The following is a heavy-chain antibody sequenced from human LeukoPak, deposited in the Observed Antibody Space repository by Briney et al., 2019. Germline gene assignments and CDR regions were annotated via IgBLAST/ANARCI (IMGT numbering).Heavy chain of an antibody. CDR2: INSDGSSA. CDR1: EFTLKDYW. D-gene: IGHD4-11*01. J-gene: IGHJ2*01. Sequence: GGSLRLSCEASEFTLKDYWMHWVRQGPGKGLVWVSRINSDGSSASYADSVKGRFTISRDNAKNTLYPQMNSLRAEDTAVYYCARGGPTPNSRYFDLWGRGTLVTVSS. V-gene: IGHV3-74*01. CDR3: ARGGPTPNSRYFDL.